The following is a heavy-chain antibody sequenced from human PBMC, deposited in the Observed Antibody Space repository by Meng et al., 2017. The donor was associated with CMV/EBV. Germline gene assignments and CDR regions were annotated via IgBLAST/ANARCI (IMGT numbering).Heavy chain of an antibody. Sequence: SETLSLTCTVSGGSISSYYWSWIRQPPGKGLEWIGYIYYSGSTNYNPSLKSRVTISVDTSKNQFSLKLSSVTAADTAVYYCARSDCSSTSCYNYYYYGMDVWGQGTTVTVSS. CDR1: GGSISSYY. V-gene: IGHV4-59*01. CDR2: IYYSGST. CDR3: ARSDCSSTSCYNYYYYGMDV. D-gene: IGHD2-2*02. J-gene: IGHJ6*02.